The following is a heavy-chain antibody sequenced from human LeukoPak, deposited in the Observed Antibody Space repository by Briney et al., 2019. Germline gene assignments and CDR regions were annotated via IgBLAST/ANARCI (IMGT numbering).Heavy chain of an antibody. J-gene: IGHJ4*02. D-gene: IGHD5-18*01. CDR1: GGSISSSSYY. CDR2: IYYSGST. V-gene: IGHV4-39*01. CDR3: ARLNVDTDN. Sequence: SETLSLTCTVSGGSISSSSYYWGWIRQPPGKGLEWIGSIYYSGSTYYNPPLKSRVTISVDTSKNQFSLKLSSVTAADTAVYYCARLNVDTDNWGQGTLVTVSS.